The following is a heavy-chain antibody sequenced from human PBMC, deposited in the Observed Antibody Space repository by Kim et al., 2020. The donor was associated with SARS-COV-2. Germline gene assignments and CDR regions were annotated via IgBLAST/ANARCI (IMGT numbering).Heavy chain of an antibody. D-gene: IGHD6-6*01. V-gene: IGHV3-53*01. CDR1: GFSVSSNY. CDR2: IYGGGST. J-gene: IGHJ6*02. CDR3: ARDFAGGGSSNPYYHYGMDV. Sequence: GGSLRLSCAASGFSVSSNYMSWVRQAPGKGLEWVSVIYGGGSTYYADSVKGRFTISRDNSKNTLYLQMNSLRAEDTAIYYCARDFAGGGSSNPYYHYGMDVWGQGTTVTVSS.